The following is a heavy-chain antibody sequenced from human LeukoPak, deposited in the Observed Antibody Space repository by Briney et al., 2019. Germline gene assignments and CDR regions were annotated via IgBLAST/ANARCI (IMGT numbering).Heavy chain of an antibody. J-gene: IGHJ6*02. Sequence: EASVNVSCKASGGTFSSYAISWVRQAPGQGLEWMGGIIPIFGTANYAQKFQGRVTITADESTSAAYMELSSLRSEDTAVYYCARTRVVPAMDVWGQGTTVTVSS. V-gene: IGHV1-69*13. CDR1: GGTFSSYA. CDR3: ARTRVVPAMDV. CDR2: IIPIFGTA. D-gene: IGHD2-2*01.